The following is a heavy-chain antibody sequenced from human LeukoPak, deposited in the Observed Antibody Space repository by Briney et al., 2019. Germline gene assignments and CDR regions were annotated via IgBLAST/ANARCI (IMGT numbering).Heavy chain of an antibody. J-gene: IGHJ3*02. CDR3: ARARYANAWYAFDI. Sequence: SKTLSLTCTVSDGAVSVYYSGWSPGRPGRGLEWIAYLSHRRSSHSNPSLTSRVTPLVDTSQNPFSLKLTSVRPADTAVYYCARARYANAWYAFDIWGPGTMVTVSS. CDR2: LSHRRSS. CDR1: DGAVSVYY. V-gene: IGHV4-59*02. D-gene: IGHD2-2*01.